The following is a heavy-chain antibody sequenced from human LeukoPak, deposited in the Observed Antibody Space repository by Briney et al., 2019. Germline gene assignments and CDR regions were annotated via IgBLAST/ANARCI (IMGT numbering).Heavy chain of an antibody. CDR2: IYVTGST. CDR3: ARHIGGGIEDMDV. V-gene: IGHV4-59*08. J-gene: IGHJ6*03. CDR1: GGSIGTCY. Sequence: SETLSLTCIVSGGSIGTCYWSWIRQSPGKGLEWIGYIYVTGSTRYNPYLQSRVTISVDTSRNQFFLKMSSVTAADTAVYYCARHIGGGIEDMDVWGTGTEVTVSS. D-gene: IGHD3-16*02.